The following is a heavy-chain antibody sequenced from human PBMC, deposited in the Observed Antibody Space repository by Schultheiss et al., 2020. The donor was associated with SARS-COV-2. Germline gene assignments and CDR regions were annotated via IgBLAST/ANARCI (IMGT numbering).Heavy chain of an antibody. CDR1: GFTFSSYA. Sequence: GGSLRLSCAASGFTFSSYAMHWVRQAPGKGLEWVAVISYDGSNKYYADSVKGRFTISRDNSKNTLYLQMNSLKTEDTAVYYCTTRDIVLMVYGDWGQGTLVTVSS. CDR2: ISYDGSNK. J-gene: IGHJ4*02. V-gene: IGHV3-30*04. D-gene: IGHD2-8*01. CDR3: TTRDIVLMVYGD.